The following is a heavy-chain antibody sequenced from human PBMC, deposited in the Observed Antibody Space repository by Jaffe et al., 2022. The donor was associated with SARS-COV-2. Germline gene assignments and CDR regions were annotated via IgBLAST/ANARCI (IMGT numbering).Heavy chain of an antibody. CDR2: TSFDGGHT. Sequence: QVQLVESGGGVVQPGRSLRLSCAASGFAFSRYAMHWVRQSPGKGLEWVTLTSFDGGHTQYADSVKGRFTISRDNVKNTLYLEMNSLTTEDTAVYYCARDGDYCTSGSCYLDYWGQGTPVTVSS. CDR1: GFAFSRYA. CDR3: ARDGDYCTSGSCYLDY. V-gene: IGHV3-30*04. D-gene: IGHD2-2*01. J-gene: IGHJ4*02.